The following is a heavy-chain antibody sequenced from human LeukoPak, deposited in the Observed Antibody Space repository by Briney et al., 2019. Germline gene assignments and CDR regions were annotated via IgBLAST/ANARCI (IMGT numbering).Heavy chain of an antibody. CDR3: ARERKSSYHDYVWGSFPLGY. CDR1: GYTFTSYA. J-gene: IGHJ4*02. V-gene: IGHV1-3*01. D-gene: IGHD3-16*01. Sequence: ASVKVSCKASGYTFTSYAMHWVRQAPGQRLEWMGWINAGNGNTKYSQKFQGRVTITRDTSASTAYMELSSLRSEDTAVYYCARERKSSYHDYVWGSFPLGYWGQGTLVTVSS. CDR2: INAGNGNT.